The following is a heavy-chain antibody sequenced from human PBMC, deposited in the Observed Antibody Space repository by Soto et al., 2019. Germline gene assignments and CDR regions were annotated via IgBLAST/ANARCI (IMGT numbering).Heavy chain of an antibody. Sequence: PGGSLRLSCAASGFTFSSYSMNWVRQAPGKGLEWVSSISSSSSYIYYADSVKGRFTISRDNAKNSLYLQMNSLRAEDTAVYYCAVGDRYFDWLSPNWFDPWGQGTLVTVSS. D-gene: IGHD3-9*01. CDR3: AVGDRYFDWLSPNWFDP. CDR2: ISSSSSYI. CDR1: GFTFSSYS. V-gene: IGHV3-21*01. J-gene: IGHJ5*02.